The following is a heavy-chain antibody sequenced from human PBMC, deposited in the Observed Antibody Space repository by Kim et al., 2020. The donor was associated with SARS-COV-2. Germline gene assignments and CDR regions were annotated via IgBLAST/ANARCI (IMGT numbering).Heavy chain of an antibody. CDR1: GFTFSSYG. V-gene: IGHV3-30*18. CDR3: AKGLWELPLAHHSAFDI. CDR2: ISYDGSNK. J-gene: IGHJ3*02. D-gene: IGHD1-26*01. Sequence: GGSLRLSCAASGFTFSSYGMHWVRQAPGKGLEWVAVISYDGSNKYYADSVKGRFTISRDNSKNTLYLQMNSLRAEDTAVYYCAKGLWELPLAHHSAFDIWGQGTMVTVSS.